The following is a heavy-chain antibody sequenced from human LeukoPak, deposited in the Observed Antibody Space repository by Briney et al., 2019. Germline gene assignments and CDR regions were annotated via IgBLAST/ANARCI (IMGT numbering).Heavy chain of an antibody. CDR3: ARGGYYDFWSGYSPDAFDI. V-gene: IGHV1-8*01. D-gene: IGHD3-3*01. CDR2: MNPNSGNT. Sequence: GASVKVSCKASGYTFTSYDINWARQAAGQGLEWMGWMNPNSGNTGYAQKFQGRVTITRNTSISTAYMELSSLRSEDTAVYYCARGGYYDFWSGYSPDAFDIWGQGTMVTVSS. J-gene: IGHJ3*02. CDR1: GYTFTSYD.